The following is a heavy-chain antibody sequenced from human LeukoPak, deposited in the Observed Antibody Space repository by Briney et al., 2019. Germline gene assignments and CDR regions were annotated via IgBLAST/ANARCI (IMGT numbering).Heavy chain of an antibody. J-gene: IGHJ6*02. CDR2: ISASGSRT. Sequence: GGSLRLSCAASGFIFSDYAMAWVRQAPGAGLEWVSGISASGSRTYYADSVKGRFTISRDKSKNTLFLQMNSLRAEDTAVYYCAKAQGYCGGETCQYAVDVWGQGTTVTVSS. CDR3: AKAQGYCGGETCQYAVDV. V-gene: IGHV3-23*01. D-gene: IGHD2-21*01. CDR1: GFIFSDYA.